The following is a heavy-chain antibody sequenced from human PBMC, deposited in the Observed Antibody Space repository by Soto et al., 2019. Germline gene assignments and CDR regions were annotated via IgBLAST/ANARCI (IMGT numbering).Heavy chain of an antibody. CDR2: IYYSGST. CDR3: ARHRDYDFWSGNFDY. V-gene: IGHV4-59*08. Sequence: SETLSLTCTVSGGSINSYYWSWIRQPPGKGLEWIGYIYYSGSTNYNPSLKSRVTISVDTSKNQFSLKLSSVTAADTAVYYCARHRDYDFWSGNFDYWGQGTLVTVSS. J-gene: IGHJ4*02. CDR1: GGSINSYY. D-gene: IGHD3-3*01.